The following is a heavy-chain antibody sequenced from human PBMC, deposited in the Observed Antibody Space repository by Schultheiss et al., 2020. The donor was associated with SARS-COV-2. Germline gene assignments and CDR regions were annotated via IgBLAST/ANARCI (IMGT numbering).Heavy chain of an antibody. CDR2: IDPSDSYT. CDR3: ARGIAVTGSYTLFDP. CDR1: GYSFTSYW. V-gene: IGHV5-10-1*01. D-gene: IGHD6-19*01. J-gene: IGHJ5*02. Sequence: GESLKISCKGSGYSFTSYWISWVRQMPGKGLEWMGRIDPSDSYTNYGPSFEGHVTISADKSISTAYLQWSSLKASDTAMYFCARGIAVTGSYTLFDPWGQGTLVTVSS.